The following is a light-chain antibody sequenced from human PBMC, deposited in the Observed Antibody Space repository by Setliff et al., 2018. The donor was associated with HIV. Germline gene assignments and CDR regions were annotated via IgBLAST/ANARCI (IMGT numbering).Light chain of an antibody. CDR3: CSYAGTYTSLFV. V-gene: IGLV2-11*01. J-gene: IGLJ1*01. CDR2: DVT. Sequence: QSALTQPPSASGSPGQSVTISCTGTSSDVGAYNYVSWYQQHAGEAPKVLIFDVTQRPSGVPHRFSGSKSGNTASLTISGLQADDEAEYYCCSYAGTYTSLFVFGTGTKVTVL. CDR1: SSDVGAYNY.